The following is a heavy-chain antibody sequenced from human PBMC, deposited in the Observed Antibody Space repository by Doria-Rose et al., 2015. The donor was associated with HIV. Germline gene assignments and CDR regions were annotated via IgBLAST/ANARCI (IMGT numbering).Heavy chain of an antibody. V-gene: IGHV4-61*02. J-gene: IGHJ4*02. CDR1: GGSISSGSYF. CDR3: ARGHDFWAYDY. D-gene: IGHD3-3*01. Sequence: VQLQESGPGLVKPSQTLSLTCTVSGGSISSGSYFWSWIRQPAGKGLEWIGHIYTTGSTNYNPSLKSRVTISGDTPKTQFSLKLTSVTAAGTAVYYCARGHDFWAYDYWGQGTLVTVSS. CDR2: IYTTGST.